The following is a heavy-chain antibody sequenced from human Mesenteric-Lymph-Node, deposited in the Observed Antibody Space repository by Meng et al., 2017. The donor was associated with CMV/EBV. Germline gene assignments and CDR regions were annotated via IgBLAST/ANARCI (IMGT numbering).Heavy chain of an antibody. V-gene: IGHV1-18*01. D-gene: IGHD2-2*01. CDR3: ARYQLLSYGMDV. Sequence: ASVKVSCKASGYTFTTYAISWVRQAPGQGLEWMGWINPNNGNTIYAQNFQGRVTMTTDTFTSTAYMELRTLRSDDTAVYYCARYQLLSYGMDVWGQGTTVTVSS. CDR2: INPNNGNT. CDR1: GYTFTTYA. J-gene: IGHJ6*02.